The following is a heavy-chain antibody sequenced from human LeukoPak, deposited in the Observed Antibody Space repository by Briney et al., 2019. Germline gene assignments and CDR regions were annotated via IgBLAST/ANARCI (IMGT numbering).Heavy chain of an antibody. D-gene: IGHD3-10*01. CDR3: ASGDYGAGRPVMRY. CDR2: IYTSGDT. CDR1: GGSVTRGAYS. J-gene: IGHJ4*01. Sequence: SETLSLTCTVSGGSVTRGAYSWTWIRQPVGKGLEWIGRIYTSGDTKYNPSLKSRVTISVGASNNQFSLKLTFVTAADTAVYYCASGDYGAGRPVMRYWGHGTLVIVSS. V-gene: IGHV4-61*02.